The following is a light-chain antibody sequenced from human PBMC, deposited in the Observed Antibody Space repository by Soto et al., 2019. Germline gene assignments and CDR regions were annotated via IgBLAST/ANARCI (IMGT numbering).Light chain of an antibody. CDR1: SSDVGSYNR. J-gene: IGLJ2*01. V-gene: IGLV2-18*02. CDR2: EVS. CDR3: SSYTSSSTLVV. Sequence: QSALTQPPSVSGSPGQSVTISCTGTSSDVGSYNRVSWYQQPPGTAPKLMIYEVSNRPSGVPDRFSGSKSGNTASLTISGLQAEVEADYYCSSYTSSSTLVVFGGGTKVTVL.